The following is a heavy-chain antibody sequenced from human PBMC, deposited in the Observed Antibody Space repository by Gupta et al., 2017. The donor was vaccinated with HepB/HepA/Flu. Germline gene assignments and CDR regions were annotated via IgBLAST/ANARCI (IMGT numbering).Heavy chain of an antibody. V-gene: IGHV3-23*01. CDR1: GFTFSNYA. CDR2: ISGSGTNT. CDR3: AKVRCIGVSCVPGGRYFDY. Sequence: EVQLLESGGGLVQPGGSLRLSCAASGFTFSNYAMSWVRQAPGKGLDWVSTISGSGTNTYYADSVKGRCTISRDNSKNTLYVHMNSRRAEDTAVYSGAKVRCIGVSCVPGGRYFDYRGQGTLVTVSS. D-gene: IGHD2-15*01. J-gene: IGHJ4*02.